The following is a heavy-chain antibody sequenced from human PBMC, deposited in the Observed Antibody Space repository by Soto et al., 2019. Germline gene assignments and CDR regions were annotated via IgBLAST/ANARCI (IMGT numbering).Heavy chain of an antibody. J-gene: IGHJ4*02. Sequence: EVQLLESGGGLVQPGESLRLSCAASGFTFSSYAMSWVRQAPGKGLEWVSVISGSDDSTYYADSVKGRFTISRDNSKTTLYLQMTSLRAEDTAVYYWAKRSSSSTFDYWGQGTLVTVSS. CDR1: GFTFSSYA. CDR2: ISGSDDST. D-gene: IGHD6-6*01. CDR3: AKRSSSSTFDY. V-gene: IGHV3-23*01.